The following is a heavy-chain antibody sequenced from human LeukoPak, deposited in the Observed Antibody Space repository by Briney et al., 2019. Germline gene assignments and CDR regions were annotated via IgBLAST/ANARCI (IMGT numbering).Heavy chain of an antibody. D-gene: IGHD1-26*01. J-gene: IGHJ4*02. V-gene: IGHV4-61*01. CDR3: ARDRPLGGASFDY. Sequence: ASETLSLTCTVSGGSVSSGSYYWSWIRQPPGKGLEWIGYIYYSGSTNYNPSLKSRVTISVDTSKNQFSLKLSSVTAADTAVYYCARDRPLGGASFDYWGQGTLVTVSS. CDR2: IYYSGST. CDR1: GGSVSSGSYY.